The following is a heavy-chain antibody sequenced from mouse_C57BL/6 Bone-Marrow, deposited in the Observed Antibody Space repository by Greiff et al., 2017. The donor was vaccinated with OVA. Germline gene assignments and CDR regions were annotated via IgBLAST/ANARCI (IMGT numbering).Heavy chain of an antibody. CDR2: IYPRSGNP. CDR3: AGSYEAMDY. V-gene: IGHV1-81*01. D-gene: IGHD1-1*02. J-gene: IGHJ4*01. Sequence: QVQLQQSGAELARPGASVKLSCKASGYTFTSYGISWVKQRTGQGLEWIGEIYPRSGNPYYNEKLKGKAKLTADKSSSTAYLVLRSLTAEDSAVYFCAGSYEAMDYWGQGTSVTVSS. CDR1: GYTFTSYG.